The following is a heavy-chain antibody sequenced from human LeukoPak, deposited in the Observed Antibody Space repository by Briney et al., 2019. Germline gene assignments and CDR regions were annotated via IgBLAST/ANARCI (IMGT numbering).Heavy chain of an antibody. V-gene: IGHV1-2*02. CDR2: INTYSGGT. CDR1: GYTFTGYY. J-gene: IGHJ5*02. CDR3: ARDPINRVFGGPGGPARPVHILNWFDP. D-gene: IGHD3-3*01. Sequence: ASVKVSCKASGYTFTGYYVHWVRQAPGQGLEWMGWINTYSGGTKYEQKFQGSVTMTRETSISTAYMALSRLRSDDTAVYYCARDPINRVFGGPGGPARPVHILNWFDPWGQGTLVTVSS.